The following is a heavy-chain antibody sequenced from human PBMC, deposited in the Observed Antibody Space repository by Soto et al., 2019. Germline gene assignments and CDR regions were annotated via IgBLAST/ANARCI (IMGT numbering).Heavy chain of an antibody. V-gene: IGHV4-61*01. CDR1: GGSVSSGSYY. Sequence: QVQLQESGPGLVKPSETLSLTCTVSGGSVSSGSYYWTWMRQPPGKGLEWIGYINYSGITSYNPSLKGRVAISVDTAKKQFALKVSTVPSADTAGYYCARDGDTSGYYYFDYWGQGTLVTVPS. J-gene: IGHJ4*02. D-gene: IGHD3-22*01. CDR3: ARDGDTSGYYYFDY. CDR2: INYSGIT.